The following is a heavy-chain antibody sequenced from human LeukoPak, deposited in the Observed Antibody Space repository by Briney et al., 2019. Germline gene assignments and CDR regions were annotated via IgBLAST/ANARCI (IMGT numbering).Heavy chain of an antibody. CDR3: ARERSGGDAFDI. V-gene: IGHV1-69*01. J-gene: IGHJ3*02. CDR1: GGTFSSYA. Sequence: SVKVSCKASGGTFSSYAISWVRQAPGQGLKWMGGIIPIFGTANYAQKFQGRVTITADESTSTAYMELSSLRSEDTAVYYCARERSGGDAFDIWGQGTMVTVSS. CDR2: IIPIFGTA. D-gene: IGHD2-15*01.